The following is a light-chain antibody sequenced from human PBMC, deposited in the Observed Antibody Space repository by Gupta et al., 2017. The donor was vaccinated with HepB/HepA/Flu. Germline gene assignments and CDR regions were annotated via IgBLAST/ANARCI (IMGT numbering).Light chain of an antibody. J-gene: IGKJ5*01. CDR2: DAS. V-gene: IGKV3-11*01. CDR1: QYVNIY. CDR3: QQRRSWPIT. Sequence: EIVLTQSPGTLSLSPGERATLSCRASQYVNIYLAWYQQKPGQAPRLLIYDASNRATGIPARFSGSGSGTEFTLTISSLEPEDFAVYYCQQRRSWPITFGQGTRLDIK.